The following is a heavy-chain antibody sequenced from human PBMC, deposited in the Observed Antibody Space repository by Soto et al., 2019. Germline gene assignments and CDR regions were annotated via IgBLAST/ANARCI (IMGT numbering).Heavy chain of an antibody. CDR3: AKGGAIVAAGTRVYLYNAMDV. V-gene: IGHV1-2*02. J-gene: IGHJ6*02. Sequence: ASVKVSCKASGCTVTGYYVHWVRQAPGQGLEWMGWINPNSGDTYLAQRFQGRVTMNRDTSIGTAYVELRGLTSDDTAEYYCAKGGAIVAAGTRVYLYNAMDVWGQGTTVTVSS. D-gene: IGHD1-26*01. CDR2: INPNSGDT. CDR1: GCTVTGYY.